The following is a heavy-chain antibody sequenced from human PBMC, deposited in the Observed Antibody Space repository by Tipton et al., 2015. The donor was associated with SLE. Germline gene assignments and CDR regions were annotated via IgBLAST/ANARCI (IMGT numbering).Heavy chain of an antibody. CDR3: ARGWKTTVTYYFDY. CDR2: INHSGST. CDR1: GGSFSGYY. D-gene: IGHD4-17*01. V-gene: IGHV4-34*01. J-gene: IGHJ4*02. Sequence: GLVKPSETLSLTCAVYGGSFSGYYWSWIRQPPGKGLEWIGEINHSGSTNYNPSLKSRVAISVDTSKNQFSLRLSSLTAADTAVYYCARGWKTTVTYYFDYWGQGTLVTVSS.